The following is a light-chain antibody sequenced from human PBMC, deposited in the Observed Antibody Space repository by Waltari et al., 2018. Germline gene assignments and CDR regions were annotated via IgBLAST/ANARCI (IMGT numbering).Light chain of an antibody. CDR2: RND. V-gene: IGLV1-44*01. Sequence: QSVLTQPPSASGTPGQRVTFSCSGTYSNIGNNVVNWYQQLPGKAPKLLIYRNDQRPSGVPDRFSGPKSGSSASLAIGGLQSDDEADYYCAAWDDSLNGHWVFGGGTKVTVL. CDR1: YSNIGNNV. CDR3: AAWDDSLNGHWV. J-gene: IGLJ3*02.